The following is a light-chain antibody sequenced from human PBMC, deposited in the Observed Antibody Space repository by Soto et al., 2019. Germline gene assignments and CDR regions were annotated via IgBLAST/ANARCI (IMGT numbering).Light chain of an antibody. CDR2: DAS. Sequence: DIQMTQSPSSLSASVGDRVTITCQASLDIKNFLNWYHQKPGRAPKLLIYDASSLERGVPSRFSGGGSGTDFTLTISSLQPEDIATYYCEQDRHLRRTVDGGTKVDSK. V-gene: IGKV1-33*01. CDR3: EQDRHLRRT. J-gene: IGKJ4*01. CDR1: LDIKNF.